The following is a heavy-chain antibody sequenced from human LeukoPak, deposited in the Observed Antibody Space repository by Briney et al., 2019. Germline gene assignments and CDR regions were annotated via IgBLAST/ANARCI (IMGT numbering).Heavy chain of an antibody. CDR3: ARGTYYYGSGSPETGY. J-gene: IGHJ4*02. V-gene: IGHV3-64*04. D-gene: IGHD3-10*01. CDR1: GITFSSYA. CDR2: ISTSGGTT. Sequence: PGGSLRLSCSASGITFSSYAMHWVRQAPGKGLEYVSAISTSGGTTYYAHSVKGRFTISRDNAKNSLYLQMNSLRAEDTAVYYCARGTYYYGSGSPETGYWGQGTLVTVSS.